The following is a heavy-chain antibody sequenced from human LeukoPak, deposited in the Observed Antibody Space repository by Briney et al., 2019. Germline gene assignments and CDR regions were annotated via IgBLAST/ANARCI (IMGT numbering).Heavy chain of an antibody. J-gene: IGHJ3*02. D-gene: IGHD1-26*01. CDR3: AKRGYSGSQKSAFDI. CDR1: GYTFTSNY. Sequence: ASVKVSCKAFGYTFTSNYMHWVRQAPGQGPEWMGVISPSGGSTTYAQKFQGRVTLTRDMSTSTDYLELSSLRSEDTAVYYCAKRGYSGSQKSAFDIWGQGTMVTVSS. CDR2: ISPSGGST. V-gene: IGHV1-46*01.